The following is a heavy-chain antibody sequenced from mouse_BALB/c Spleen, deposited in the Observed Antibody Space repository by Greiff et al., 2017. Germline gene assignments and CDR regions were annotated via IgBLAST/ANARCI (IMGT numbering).Heavy chain of an antibody. J-gene: IGHJ3*01. D-gene: IGHD2-14*01. CDR1: GYSITSGYS. Sequence: EVKLQESGPDLVKPSQSLSLTCTVTGYSITSGYSWHWIRQFPGNKLECMGYRHNSGSTNYNPSLKSRISITRDTSKNQFFLQLNSVTTEDTATYYGARNYGYDTFAYWGQGTLVTVAA. CDR2: RHNSGST. V-gene: IGHV3-1*02. CDR3: ARNYGYDTFAY.